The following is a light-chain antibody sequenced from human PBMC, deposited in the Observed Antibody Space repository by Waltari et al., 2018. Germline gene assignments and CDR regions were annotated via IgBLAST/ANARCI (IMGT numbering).Light chain of an antibody. CDR1: QDIGGY. CDR2: RTT. J-gene: IGKJ2*01. V-gene: IGKV1-33*01. CDR3: KYYDNLPMFT. Sequence: DIQLTQSPSSPAASVGDRVTLTCRASQDIGGYLNWYQHQPGRAPKLLIYRTTILTNGVPSRFSGGASRTDYTLTITNLQPEDIATYYCKYYDNLPMFTFGPGTKVEIK.